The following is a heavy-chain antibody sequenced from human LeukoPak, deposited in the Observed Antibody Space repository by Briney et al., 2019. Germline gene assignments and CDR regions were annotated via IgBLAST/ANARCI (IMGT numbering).Heavy chain of an antibody. CDR3: VKRRGADKGHFDY. V-gene: IGHV3-23*01. Sequence: GGSLRLSCAASGFTFSCYAMGWVRQAPGKGLEGVSAITASGTYTNYADSLKGRFSISRDNSMNTLYLQMSSLSAEDTAMYYCVKRRGADKGHFDYWGQGALVTVSS. J-gene: IGHJ4*02. D-gene: IGHD3-10*01. CDR2: ITASGTYT. CDR1: GFTFSCYA.